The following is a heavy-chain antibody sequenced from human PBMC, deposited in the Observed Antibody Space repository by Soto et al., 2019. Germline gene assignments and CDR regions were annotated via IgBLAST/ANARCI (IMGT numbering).Heavy chain of an antibody. Sequence: GGSLRLSCTAPRFTVGRDWIDWVRQAPGKGLVWVSDINVDGNETWYADSVKVRLTIYKDNDKNTLYLPMTGLSVDYTGVYYCARIKEVLLTNYGMAVWGQATTVTVSS. CDR3: ARIKEVLLTNYGMAV. J-gene: IGHJ6*01. CDR2: INVDGNET. CDR1: RFTVGRDW. V-gene: IGHV3-74*01.